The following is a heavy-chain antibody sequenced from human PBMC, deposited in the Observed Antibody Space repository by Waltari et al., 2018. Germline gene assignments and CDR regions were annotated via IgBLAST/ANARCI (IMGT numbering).Heavy chain of an antibody. CDR1: GFTFSSYW. Sequence: EVQLVESGGGLVQPGGSLRLSCAASGFTFSSYWMSWVRQAPGKGLEWVANIKQDGSEKYYVDSVKDRFTISRDNAKNSLYLQMNSLRAEDTAVYYCARDGRRLVRAFDIWGQGTMVTVSS. CDR2: IKQDGSEK. D-gene: IGHD6-19*01. CDR3: ARDGRRLVRAFDI. V-gene: IGHV3-7*01. J-gene: IGHJ3*02.